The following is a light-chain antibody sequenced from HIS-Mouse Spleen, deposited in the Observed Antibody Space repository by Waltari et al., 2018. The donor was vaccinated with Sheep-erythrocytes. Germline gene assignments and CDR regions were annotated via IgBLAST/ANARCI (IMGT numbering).Light chain of an antibody. CDR3: CSYAGSSTPWV. J-gene: IGLJ3*02. Sequence: QSALTQPRSVSGSPGQSVTISCTGTSSDFGGYNLVSWYQQHPGKAPKLMIYEGSKRPSGVSNRFSGSKSGNTASLTISGLQAEDEADYYCCSYAGSSTPWVFGGGTKLTVL. CDR2: EGS. CDR1: SSDFGGYNL. V-gene: IGLV2-23*01.